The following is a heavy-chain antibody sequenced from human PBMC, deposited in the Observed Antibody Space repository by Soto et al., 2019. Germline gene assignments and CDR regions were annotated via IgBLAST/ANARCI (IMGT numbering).Heavy chain of an antibody. CDR3: ATAYKRLRLGELSLLAFDI. V-gene: IGHV1-24*01. CDR2: FDPEDGET. D-gene: IGHD3-16*02. J-gene: IGHJ3*02. Sequence: GASVKVSCKVSGYTLTELSMHWVRQAPGKGLEWMGGFDPEDGETIYAQKFQGRVTMTEDTSTDTAYMELSSLRSEDTAVYYCATAYKRLRLGELSLLAFDIWGQETMVTVSS. CDR1: GYTLTELS.